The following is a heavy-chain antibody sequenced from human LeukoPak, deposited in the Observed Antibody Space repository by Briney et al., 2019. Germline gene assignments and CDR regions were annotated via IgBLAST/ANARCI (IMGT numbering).Heavy chain of an antibody. Sequence: GGSLRLSCAASGFTSSNNWTSWVRQAPGKGLEWVANIKQDGSEKYYVDPVEGRFTTSRDNAKNSLYRQMNSLRAEDTAVYYCARVGTTVTTYMYWGQGTLVTVSS. CDR3: ARVGTTVTTYMY. CDR1: GFTSSNNW. D-gene: IGHD4-17*01. V-gene: IGHV3-7*01. CDR2: IKQDGSEK. J-gene: IGHJ4*02.